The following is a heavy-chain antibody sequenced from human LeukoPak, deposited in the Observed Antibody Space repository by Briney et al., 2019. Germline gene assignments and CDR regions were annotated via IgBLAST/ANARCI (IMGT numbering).Heavy chain of an antibody. CDR3: ARGGNWGSEFDP. D-gene: IGHD7-27*01. V-gene: IGHV4-4*07. Sequence: PSETLSLTCTVSGGSISSYYWSWIRQPAGKGLEWIGRIYASGSTNYNPSLKSRVTMSVDTSKNQFSLKLSSVTAADTVVYYCARGGNWGSEFDPWGQGTLVTVSS. J-gene: IGHJ5*02. CDR1: GGSISSYY. CDR2: IYASGST.